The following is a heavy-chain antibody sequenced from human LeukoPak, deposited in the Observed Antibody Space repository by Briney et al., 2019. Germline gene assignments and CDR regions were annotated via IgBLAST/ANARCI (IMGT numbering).Heavy chain of an antibody. D-gene: IGHD4-23*01. V-gene: IGHV3-30*04. CDR2: FSYDGSYK. J-gene: IGHJ4*02. Sequence: GGSLQLSCAASGFPFHNYALHRVRQAPGKGREGVAVFSYDGSYKDYADSVKGRFTISRDNSRNTLYLQMNSLRPQDTAVYYCARGARKGDDYGGFFDYWGQGTLVTVSS. CDR1: GFPFHNYA. CDR3: ARGARKGDDYGGFFDY.